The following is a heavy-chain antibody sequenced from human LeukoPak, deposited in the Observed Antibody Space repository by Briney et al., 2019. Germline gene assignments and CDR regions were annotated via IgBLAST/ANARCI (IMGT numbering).Heavy chain of an antibody. V-gene: IGHV3-30*02. J-gene: IGHJ4*02. D-gene: IGHD4-17*01. CDR2: IRYDGSNK. CDR3: AKDQYGDFGLDY. Sequence: GGSLRVSCAASGFTFSSYGMHWVRQAPGKGLEWVAFIRYDGSNKYYADSVKGRFTISRDNSKNTLYLQMNSLRAEDTAVYYCAKDQYGDFGLDYWGQGTLVTVSS. CDR1: GFTFSSYG.